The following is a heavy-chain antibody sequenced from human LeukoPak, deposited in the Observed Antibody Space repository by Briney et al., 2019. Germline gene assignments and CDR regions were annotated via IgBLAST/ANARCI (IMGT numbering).Heavy chain of an antibody. V-gene: IGHV2-5*02. Sequence: SGPTLVSPTQTLTLTCTFSGFSLSTTGVGVGWIRQPPGKALEWLALTYWDDDKRYSPSLKSRLTITKDTSKNQVVLTMTNMDPVDTATYYCAHSFGVGDYVWGSYRPARPLDPWGQGTLVTVSS. J-gene: IGHJ5*02. CDR3: AHSFGVGDYVWGSYRPARPLDP. CDR2: TYWDDDK. CDR1: GFSLSTTGVG. D-gene: IGHD3-16*02.